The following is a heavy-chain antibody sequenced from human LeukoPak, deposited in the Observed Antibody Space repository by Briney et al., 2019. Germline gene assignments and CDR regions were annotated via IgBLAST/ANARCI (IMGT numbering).Heavy chain of an antibody. CDR2: ICYSGST. D-gene: IGHD3-3*01. CDR1: GGSISSYY. J-gene: IGHJ5*02. Sequence: SETLSLTCTVSGGSISSYYWSWIRQPPGKGLEWIGYICYSGSTNYNPSLKSRVTISVDTSKNQFSLKLSSVTAADTAVYYCARGGDFWSGYLNDNWFDPWGQGTLVTVSS. CDR3: ARGGDFWSGYLNDNWFDP. V-gene: IGHV4-59*01.